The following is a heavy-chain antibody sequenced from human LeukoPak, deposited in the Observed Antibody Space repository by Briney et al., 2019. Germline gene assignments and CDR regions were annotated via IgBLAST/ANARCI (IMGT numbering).Heavy chain of an antibody. CDR2: IYYSGST. V-gene: IGHV4-30-4*07. Sequence: SETLSLTCAVSGGSLSSGGYSWSWIRQPPGKGLEWIGYIYYSGSTYYNPSLKSRVTISVDTSKNQFSLKLSSVTAADTAVYYCARGYYYDSSGYPIFDYWGQGTLVTVSS. D-gene: IGHD3-22*01. J-gene: IGHJ4*02. CDR3: ARGYYYDSSGYPIFDY. CDR1: GGSLSSGGYS.